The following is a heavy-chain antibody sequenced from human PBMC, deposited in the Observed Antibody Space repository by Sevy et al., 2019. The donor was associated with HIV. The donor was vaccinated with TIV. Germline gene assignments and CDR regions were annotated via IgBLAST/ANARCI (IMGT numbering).Heavy chain of an antibody. V-gene: IGHV4-59*01. CDR1: GGSISNYY. J-gene: IGHJ6*02. CDR2: IYHTGIT. CDR3: AREPPYYDILAGYSYGMDV. D-gene: IGHD3-9*01. Sequence: PETLSLTCTVSGGSISNYYWSWIRQPPGKGLEWIGYIYHTGITKNNPSLKSRVTLSVDTSKNQFSLKLSSVTAADTAVYYCAREPPYYDILAGYSYGMDVWGQGTTVTVSS.